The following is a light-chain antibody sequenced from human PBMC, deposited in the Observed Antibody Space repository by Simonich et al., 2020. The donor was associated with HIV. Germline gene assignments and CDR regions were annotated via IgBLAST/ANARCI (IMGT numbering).Light chain of an antibody. J-gene: IGKJ1*01. Sequence: DIVMTQSPDSLAVSLGERATINCKSSQSVLSSSNNKNFLTWYQQKPGQPPRLLSYWASIRESGVPDRFSGSGSGTDFTLTISSLQVEDVAVYYCQQYYSTPRTFGQGTKVEVK. CDR3: QQYYSTPRT. V-gene: IGKV4-1*01. CDR1: QSVLSSSNNKNF. CDR2: WAS.